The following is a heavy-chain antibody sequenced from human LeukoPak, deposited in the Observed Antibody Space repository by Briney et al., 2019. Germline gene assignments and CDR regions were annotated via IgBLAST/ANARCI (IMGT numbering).Heavy chain of an antibody. J-gene: IGHJ4*02. CDR2: INHSGST. CDR3: ASLTPPFDY. Sequence: PSETLSLTCAVYGGSFSGYYWSWIRQPPGKGLEWIGEINHSGSTNYNPSLKSRVTISVDTSKNQFSLKLSSVTAADTAVYYCASLTPPFDYWGQGTLVTVSS. CDR1: GGSFSGYY. D-gene: IGHD7-27*01. V-gene: IGHV4-34*01.